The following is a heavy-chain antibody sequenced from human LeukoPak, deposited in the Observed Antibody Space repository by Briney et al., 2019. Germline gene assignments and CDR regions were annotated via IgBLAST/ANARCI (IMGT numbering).Heavy chain of an antibody. CDR2: ISGSGGST. D-gene: IGHD6-19*01. J-gene: IGHJ4*02. CDR3: ARPLYSSGWYGGPDY. V-gene: IGHV3-23*01. Sequence: GGSLRLSCAASGFTFSSYAMSWVRQAPGKGLEWVSAISGSGGSTYYADSVKGRFTISRDNSKNTLYLQMNSLRAEDTAVYYCARPLYSSGWYGGPDYWGQGTLVTVSS. CDR1: GFTFSSYA.